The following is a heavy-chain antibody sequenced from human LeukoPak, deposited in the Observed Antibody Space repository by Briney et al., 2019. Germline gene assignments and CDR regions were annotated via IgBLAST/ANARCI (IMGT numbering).Heavy chain of an antibody. CDR3: ARDLLLWFGDFTFDY. CDR2: IWYDGSNK. Sequence: GRSLRLSCAASGFTFSSYGMHWVRQAPGKGLEWVAVIWYDGSNKYYADSAKGRFTISRDNSKNTLYLQMNSLRAEDTAVYYCARDLLLWFGDFTFDYWGQGTLVTVSS. J-gene: IGHJ4*02. CDR1: GFTFSSYG. D-gene: IGHD3-10*01. V-gene: IGHV3-33*01.